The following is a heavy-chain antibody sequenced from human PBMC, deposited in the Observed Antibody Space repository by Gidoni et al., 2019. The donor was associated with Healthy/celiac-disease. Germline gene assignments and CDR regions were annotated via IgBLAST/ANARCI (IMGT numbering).Heavy chain of an antibody. D-gene: IGHD3-22*01. CDR1: GGSISSGDYY. Sequence: QVQLQESGPGLVKPSQTLSLTCTVSGGSISSGDYYWSWLRQPPGKGLEWIGYIYYSGSTYYNPSLKSRVTISVDTSKNQFSLKLSSVTAADTAVYYCAREWMDSSGWYYGMDVWGQGTTVTVSS. CDR2: IYYSGST. CDR3: AREWMDSSGWYYGMDV. V-gene: IGHV4-30-4*01. J-gene: IGHJ6*02.